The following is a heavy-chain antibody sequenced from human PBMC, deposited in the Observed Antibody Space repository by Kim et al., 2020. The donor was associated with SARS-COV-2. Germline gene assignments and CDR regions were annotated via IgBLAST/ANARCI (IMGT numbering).Heavy chain of an antibody. CDR2: IIPIFGTA. CDR1: GGTFSSYA. D-gene: IGHD3-10*01. V-gene: IGHV1-69*13. J-gene: IGHJ5*02. CDR3: AQSGGSGSPHWFDP. Sequence: SVKVSCKASGGTFSSYAISWVRQAPGQGLEWMGGIIPIFGTANYAQKFQGRVTITADESTSTAYMELSSLRSEDTAVYYCAQSGGSGSPHWFDPWGQGTLVTVSS.